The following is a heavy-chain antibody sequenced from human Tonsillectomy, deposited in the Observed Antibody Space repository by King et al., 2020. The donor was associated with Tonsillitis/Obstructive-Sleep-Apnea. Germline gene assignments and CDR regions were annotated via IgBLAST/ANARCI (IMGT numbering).Heavy chain of an antibody. V-gene: IGHV4-59*08. J-gene: IGHJ4*02. CDR3: ARLISSISSAFDY. Sequence: QLQESGPGLVKPSETLSLTCTVSGGSISSYYWSWIRQPPGKGLEWIGYIYYSGSTNYNPSLKGRITISVDTSKNQFSLKLSSVTAADTAVYYCARLISSISSAFDYWGQGTLVTVSS. CDR1: GGSISSYY. CDR2: IYYSGST. D-gene: IGHD2-2*01.